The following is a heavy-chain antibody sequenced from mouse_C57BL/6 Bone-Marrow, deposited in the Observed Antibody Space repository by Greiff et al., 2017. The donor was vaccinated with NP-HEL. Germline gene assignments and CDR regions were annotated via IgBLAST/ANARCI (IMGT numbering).Heavy chain of an antibody. J-gene: IGHJ2*01. D-gene: IGHD1-1*01. CDR1: GYTFTDYY. Sequence: EVQLQESGPVLVKPGASVKMSCKASGYTFTDYYMNWVKQSHGKSLEWIGVINPYNGGTSYNQKFKGKATLTVDKSSSTAYMELNSLTSEDSAVYYCAREVLRSPTRWGQGTTLTVSS. CDR3: AREVLRSPTR. CDR2: INPYNGGT. V-gene: IGHV1-19*01.